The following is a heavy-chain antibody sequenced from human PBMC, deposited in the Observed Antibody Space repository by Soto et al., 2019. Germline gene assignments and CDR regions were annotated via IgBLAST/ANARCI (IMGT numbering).Heavy chain of an antibody. CDR3: ARGRGIAAARNYYGMDA. CDR1: GGTFSSYA. CDR2: IIPIFGTA. J-gene: IGHJ6*02. V-gene: IGHV1-69*13. D-gene: IGHD6-13*01. Sequence: SVKVSCKASGGTFSSYAISWVRQAPGQGLEWIGGIIPIFGTANYAQKFQGRVTITADESTSTAYMELSSLRSEDTAVYYCARGRGIAAARNYYGMDAWGQGTTVTVSS.